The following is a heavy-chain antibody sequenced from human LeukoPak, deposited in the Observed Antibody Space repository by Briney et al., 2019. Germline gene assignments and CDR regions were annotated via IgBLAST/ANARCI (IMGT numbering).Heavy chain of an antibody. CDR1: GGSISSSSYY. V-gene: IGHV4-39*07. CDR2: IYYSGST. D-gene: IGHD3-22*01. J-gene: IGHJ4*02. CDR3: ARGGTYYYDSSGYYPFDY. Sequence: SETLSLTCTVSGGSISSSSYYWGWIRQPPGKGLEWIGSIYYSGSTYYNPSLKSRVTMSLDTSRNQFSLKLSSVTAADTAVYYCARGGTYYYDSSGYYPFDYWGQGTLVTVSS.